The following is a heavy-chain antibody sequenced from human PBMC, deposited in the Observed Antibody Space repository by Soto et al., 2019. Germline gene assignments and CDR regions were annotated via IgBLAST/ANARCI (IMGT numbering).Heavy chain of an antibody. V-gene: IGHV3-30*18. CDR3: AKDTYYHDSSGYYTFDY. CDR1: GFIFRSYG. D-gene: IGHD3-22*01. CDR2: ISYDGSNK. J-gene: IGHJ4*02. Sequence: GGSLRLSCAASGFIFRSYGMHWVRQAPGKGLEWVAAISYDGSNKFYVDPVKGRFTISRDNSKNTVDLQMNSLRVEDTAVFYCAKDTYYHDSSGYYTFDYWAQVTLVPVSS.